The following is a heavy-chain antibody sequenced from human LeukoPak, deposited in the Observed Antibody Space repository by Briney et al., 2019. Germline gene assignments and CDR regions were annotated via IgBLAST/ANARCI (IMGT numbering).Heavy chain of an antibody. CDR3: ARDHGYSYGYFDY. CDR2: ISSSSSYI. D-gene: IGHD5-18*01. V-gene: IGHV3-21*01. Sequence: GGSLRLSCAASGFTFSSYSMNWVRQAPGKVLEWVSSISSSSSYIYYADSVKVRFTISRDNAKNSLYLQMNSLRAEDTAVYYCARDHGYSYGYFDYWGQGTLVTVSS. J-gene: IGHJ4*02. CDR1: GFTFSSYS.